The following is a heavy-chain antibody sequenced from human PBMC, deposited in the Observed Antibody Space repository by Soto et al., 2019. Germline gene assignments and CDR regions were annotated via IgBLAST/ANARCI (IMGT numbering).Heavy chain of an antibody. CDR2: ISAYNGST. CDR1: GYTFTSYG. J-gene: IGHJ6*03. V-gene: IGHV1-18*01. CDR3: ARDVLLWFGEFSNPGYMDV. Sequence: ASVKVSCKASGYTFTSYGISWVRQAPGQGLEWMGWISAYNGSTNYAQKLQGRVTMTTDTSTSTAYMELRSLRSDDTAVYYCARDVLLWFGEFSNPGYMDVWGKGTTVTVSS. D-gene: IGHD3-10*01.